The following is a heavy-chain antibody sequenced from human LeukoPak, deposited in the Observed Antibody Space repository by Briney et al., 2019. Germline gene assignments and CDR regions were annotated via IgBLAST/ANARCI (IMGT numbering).Heavy chain of an antibody. D-gene: IGHD3-10*01. CDR1: GYTFTSYG. CDR2: ITAYNDNT. V-gene: IGHV1-18*01. Sequence: ASVKVSCKASGYTFTSYGISWVRQAPGQGLGWMGWITAYNDNTNYAQKLQGRVTMTTDTSTSTAYMELRSLRPDDTAVYYCARALLWFGEPSHIDYWGQGTLVTASS. J-gene: IGHJ4*02. CDR3: ARALLWFGEPSHIDY.